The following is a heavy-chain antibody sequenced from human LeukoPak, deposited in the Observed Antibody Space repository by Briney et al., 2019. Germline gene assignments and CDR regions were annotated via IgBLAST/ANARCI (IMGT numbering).Heavy chain of an antibody. CDR2: INPDRGGT. CDR1: GYTFTGYY. V-gene: IGHV1-2*02. J-gene: IGHJ4*02. CDR3: ARGLYYESSGYPALQY. Sequence: GASVKVSCKASGYTFTGYYIHWVRQAPGQGLEWMGWINPDRGGTYYAQKFQGRVTMTRDTSISAAYMELSRLRSDDTAVYHCARGLYYESSGYPALQYWGQGTLVTVSS. D-gene: IGHD3-22*01.